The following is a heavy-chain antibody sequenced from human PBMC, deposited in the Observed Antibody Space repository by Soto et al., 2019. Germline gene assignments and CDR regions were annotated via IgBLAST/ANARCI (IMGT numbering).Heavy chain of an antibody. CDR1: GFTFNSYA. CDR3: AKAVDPNYFYYYGMDV. D-gene: IGHD2-15*01. V-gene: IGHV3-23*01. J-gene: IGHJ6*02. Sequence: GGSLRLSCAASGFTFNSYAMNWVRQAPGRGLEWVSGVSGSGGSTHYADSVKGRFTISRDHSKNTLYLQMNSLRAEDTAVYFCAKAVDPNYFYYYGMDVWGQGTTVTVSS. CDR2: VSGSGGST.